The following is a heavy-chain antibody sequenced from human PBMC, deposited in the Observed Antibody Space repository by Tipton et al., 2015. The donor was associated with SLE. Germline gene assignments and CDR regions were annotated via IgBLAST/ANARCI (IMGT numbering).Heavy chain of an antibody. CDR3: ARDIRIYDSSGYWRRFDP. D-gene: IGHD3-22*01. J-gene: IGHJ5*02. CDR1: GYSISSGYY. V-gene: IGHV4-38-2*02. Sequence: TLSLTCAVSGYSISSGYYWGWIRQPPGKGLEWIGEINHSGSTNYNPSLKSRVTISVDTSKNQFSLKLSSVTAADTAVYYCARDIRIYDSSGYWRRFDPWGQGTLVTVSS. CDR2: INHSGST.